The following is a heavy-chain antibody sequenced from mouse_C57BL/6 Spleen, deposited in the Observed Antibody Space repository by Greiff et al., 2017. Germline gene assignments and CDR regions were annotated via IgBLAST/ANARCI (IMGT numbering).Heavy chain of an antibody. CDR1: GYTFTDYE. D-gene: IGHD1-1*01. Sequence: QVQLQQSGAELVRPGASVTLSCKASGYTFTDYEMHWVKQTPVHGLEWIGAIDPATGGTAYNQKFKGKAILTADKSSSTAYMELRSLTSEDSAVYYCTREGNYYGSSSLYAMDYWGQGTSVTVSA. J-gene: IGHJ4*01. V-gene: IGHV1-15*01. CDR2: IDPATGGT. CDR3: TREGNYYGSSSLYAMDY.